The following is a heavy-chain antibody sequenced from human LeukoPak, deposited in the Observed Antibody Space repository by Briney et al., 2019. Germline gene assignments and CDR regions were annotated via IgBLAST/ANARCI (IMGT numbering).Heavy chain of an antibody. J-gene: IGHJ6*02. CDR1: GYSFTSYW. CDR3: ARLVMDSSGYYQYYYYYGMDV. D-gene: IGHD3-22*01. Sequence: GESLKISCKGSGYSFTSYWIGWVRQMPGKGLEWMGIIYPGDSDTRYSPSFQGQVTIPADKSISTAYLQWSSLKASDTAVYYCARLVMDSSGYYQYYYYYGMDVWGQGTTVTVSS. CDR2: IYPGDSDT. V-gene: IGHV5-51*01.